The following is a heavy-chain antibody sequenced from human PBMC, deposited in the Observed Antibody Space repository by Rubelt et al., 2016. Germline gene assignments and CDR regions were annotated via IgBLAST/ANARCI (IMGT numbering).Heavy chain of an antibody. V-gene: IGHV1-69*01. CDR2: IIPIFGTA. Sequence: GAEVKKPGSSVKVSCKASGGTFSSYAISWVRQAPGQGLEWMGGIIPIFGTANYAQKFQGRVTITADESTSTAYMELSSLRSEDTAVYYCATSADDFWSGYYKGDYWGQGTLVTVSS. CDR1: GGTFSSYA. CDR3: ATSADDFWSGYYKGDY. J-gene: IGHJ4*02. D-gene: IGHD3-3*01.